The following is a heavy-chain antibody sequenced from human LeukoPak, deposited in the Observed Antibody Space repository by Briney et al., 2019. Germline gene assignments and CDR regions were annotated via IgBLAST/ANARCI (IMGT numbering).Heavy chain of an antibody. CDR1: GGSISSGGYF. D-gene: IGHD5-12*01. J-gene: IGHJ4*02. CDR2: IYCSGST. Sequence: SETLSLTCTVSGGSISSGGYFWSWIRQHPGKGLEWIGYIYCSGSTYYNPSLKSRVTISVDTSKNQFSLKLSSVTAADTAVYYCAGGYSGYHDYWGQGTLVTVSS. V-gene: IGHV4-31*03. CDR3: AGGYSGYHDY.